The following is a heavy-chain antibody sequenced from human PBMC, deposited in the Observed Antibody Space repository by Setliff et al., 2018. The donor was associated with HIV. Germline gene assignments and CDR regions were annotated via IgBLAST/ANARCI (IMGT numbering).Heavy chain of an antibody. D-gene: IGHD2-15*01. V-gene: IGHV4-4*02. J-gene: IGHJ4*02. CDR3: ARGGLGVVGAIDY. CDR2: IIHSGGT. CDR1: GGSISTSNW. Sequence: PSETLSLTCTVSGGSISTSNWWGWIRQTPGKGLEWIGEIIHSGGTNYNRSLKSRVTISVDTSKNQFSLNLSSVTAADTAVYYCARGGLGVVGAIDYWSQGTLVTVSS.